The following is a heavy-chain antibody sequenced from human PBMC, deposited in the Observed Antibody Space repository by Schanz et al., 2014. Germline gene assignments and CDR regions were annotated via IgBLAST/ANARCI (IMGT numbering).Heavy chain of an antibody. D-gene: IGHD3-22*01. Sequence: QVQLVQSGAEVKKPGASVKVSCKASGYTFTGYYMHWLRQAPGQGLEWMGWISPNSGGTNYAQKFQARVTLTRDTSISTAYMELTSLRSDDTAVYYCARDIQYHYDTSGPVGAFDIWGQGTVVTVSS. V-gene: IGHV1-2*02. J-gene: IGHJ3*02. CDR1: GYTFTGYY. CDR3: ARDIQYHYDTSGPVGAFDI. CDR2: ISPNSGGT.